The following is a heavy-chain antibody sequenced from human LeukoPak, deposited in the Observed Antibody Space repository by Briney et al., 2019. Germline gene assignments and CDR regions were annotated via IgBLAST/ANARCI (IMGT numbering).Heavy chain of an antibody. CDR2: INHSGST. Sequence: PSETLSLTCAVYGGSFSGYYWSWTRQPPGKGLEWIGEINHSGSTNYNPSLKSRVTISVDTSKNQFSLKLSSVTAADTAVYYCARGRVTYYDFWSGYSRTHYFDYWGQGTLVTVSS. J-gene: IGHJ4*02. CDR1: GGSFSGYY. D-gene: IGHD3-3*01. CDR3: ARGRVTYYDFWSGYSRTHYFDY. V-gene: IGHV4-34*01.